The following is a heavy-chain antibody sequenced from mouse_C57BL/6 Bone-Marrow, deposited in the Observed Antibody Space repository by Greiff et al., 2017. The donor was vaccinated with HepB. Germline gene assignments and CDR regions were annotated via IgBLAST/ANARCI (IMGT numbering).Heavy chain of an antibody. J-gene: IGHJ3*01. V-gene: IGHV5-6*01. CDR1: GFTFSSYG. CDR3: ARPRDSSPLAY. D-gene: IGHD3-2*02. CDR2: ISSGGSYT. Sequence: EVMLVESGGDLVKPEGSLKLSCAASGFTFSSYGMSWVRQTPDKRLEWVATISSGGSYTYYPDSVKGRFTISRDNAKNTLYLQMSSLKSEDTAMYYCARPRDSSPLAYWGQGTLVTVSA.